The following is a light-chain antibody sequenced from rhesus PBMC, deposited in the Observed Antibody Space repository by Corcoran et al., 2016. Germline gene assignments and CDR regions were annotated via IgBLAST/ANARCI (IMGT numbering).Light chain of an antibody. J-gene: IGKJ3*01. CDR1: QSLSNY. CDR3: QQGYSYPFT. Sequence: DIQMTQSPSSLSASVGDRGTITCQASQSLSNYLNWYQQKPGKIPKLLIYRASSLKSGIPSRFSGSGSGTDFTLTISSLQPEDFATYYCQQGYSYPFTFGPGTKLDIK. CDR2: RAS. V-gene: IGKV1S9*01.